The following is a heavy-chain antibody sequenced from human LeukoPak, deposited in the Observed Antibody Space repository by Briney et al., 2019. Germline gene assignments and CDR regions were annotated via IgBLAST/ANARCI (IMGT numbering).Heavy chain of an antibody. D-gene: IGHD3-10*01. J-gene: IGHJ5*02. CDR2: ISYDGSNK. Sequence: GGSLRLSCAASGFNFSSYAMHWVRQAPGKGLEWVAVISYDGSNKYYADSVKGRFTISRDNSKNTLYLQMNSLRAEDTAVYYCAREGRVGYYGSGSYSPHNWFDPWGQGTLVTVSS. CDR3: AREGRVGYYGSGSYSPHNWFDP. V-gene: IGHV3-30*04. CDR1: GFNFSSYA.